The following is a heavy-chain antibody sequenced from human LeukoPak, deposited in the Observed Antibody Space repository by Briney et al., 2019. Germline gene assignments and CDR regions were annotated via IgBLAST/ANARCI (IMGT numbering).Heavy chain of an antibody. V-gene: IGHV4-59*01. CDR1: GGSLSSYY. CDR3: SRVRMEWLFRWFAFDI. D-gene: IGHD3-3*01. Sequence: SETLSLTCTVSGGSLSSYYWSWIQQPPGQRLEWSGDIYYSGSTNYNPSPKTPLTISVYTSIHQIYLKPCSVTPAAPAVTYCSRVRMEWLFRWFAFDIWGQGTRVTVSS. J-gene: IGHJ3*02. CDR2: IYYSGST.